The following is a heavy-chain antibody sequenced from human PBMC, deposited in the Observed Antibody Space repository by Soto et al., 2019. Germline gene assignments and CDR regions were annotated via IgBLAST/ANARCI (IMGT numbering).Heavy chain of an antibody. CDR2: MNPNTGNS. V-gene: IGHV1-8*01. D-gene: IGHD1-1*01. CDR3: ARRAETNGWNGFGADKYYFDF. CDR1: GYTFTSYD. Sequence: ASVKVSCKASGYTFTSYDIYWVRQATGQGLEWMGWMNPNTGNSAYAHKFQGRVTMTSDTSISTAHMELSSLRSEDTAVYYCARRAETNGWNGFGADKYYFDFWGQGTQVTVSS. J-gene: IGHJ4*02.